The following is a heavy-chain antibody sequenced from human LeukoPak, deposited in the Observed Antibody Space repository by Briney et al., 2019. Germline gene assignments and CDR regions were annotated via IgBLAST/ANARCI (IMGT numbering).Heavy chain of an antibody. J-gene: IGHJ4*02. V-gene: IGHV2-5*02. D-gene: IGHD4-17*01. CDR1: GVSLSTSGVG. CDR2: IYWDDDK. CDR3: AHLTTVTESHY. Sequence: SGPTLGKPTQTLTLTCTFPGVSLSTSGVGVGLIRPPPGKALEWLALIYWDDDKRYSPSLKSRLTITKDTSKNQVVLTMTNMDPVDTATYYCAHLTTVTESHYWGQGTLVTVSS.